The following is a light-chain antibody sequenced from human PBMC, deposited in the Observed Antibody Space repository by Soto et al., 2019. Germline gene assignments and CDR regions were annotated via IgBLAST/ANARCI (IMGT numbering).Light chain of an antibody. J-gene: IGKJ1*01. CDR3: QQYANSKT. V-gene: IGKV3-20*01. Sequence: EIVLTQSPGTLSLSPGEGATLSCRASQSVNNNYLAWYQQKSGQAPRLLIYGASSRATGIPDRFSGSGSGTDFTLTISRREPEDFAVYYCQQYANSKTFGQGTRVEI. CDR2: GAS. CDR1: QSVNNNY.